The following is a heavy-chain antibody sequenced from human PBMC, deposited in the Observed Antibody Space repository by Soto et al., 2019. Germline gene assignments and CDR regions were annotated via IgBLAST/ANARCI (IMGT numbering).Heavy chain of an antibody. CDR3: ARKRVVTASYAFDI. V-gene: IGHV4-59*01. CDR1: GGSISSYY. J-gene: IGHJ3*02. CDR2: IYYSGST. D-gene: IGHD2-15*01. Sequence: PSETLSLTCTVSGGSISSYYWSWIRQPPGKGLEWIGYIYYSGSTNYNPSLKSRVTISVDTSKNQFSLKLSSVTAADTAVYYCARKRVVTASYAFDIWGQGTMVTVSS.